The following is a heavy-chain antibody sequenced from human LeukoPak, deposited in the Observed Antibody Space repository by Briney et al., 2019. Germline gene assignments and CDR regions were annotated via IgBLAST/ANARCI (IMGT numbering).Heavy chain of an antibody. J-gene: IGHJ4*02. CDR3: ARETKGDYDY. Sequence: AGGSLRLSCATSGFTFSAFPMHWARQAPGKGLESVSAISEFGSRTYYANSVRGRFIISRDNSKSTLDLQMDSLRLEDMAVYYCARETKGDYDYWGQGTLVTVSS. V-gene: IGHV3-64*01. CDR1: GFTFSAFP. D-gene: IGHD2-21*01. CDR2: ISEFGSRT.